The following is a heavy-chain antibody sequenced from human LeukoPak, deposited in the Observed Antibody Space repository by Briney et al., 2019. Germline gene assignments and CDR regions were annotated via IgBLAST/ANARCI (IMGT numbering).Heavy chain of an antibody. J-gene: IGHJ4*02. Sequence: PGGSLRLSCAASGFTFSSYAMHWVRQAPGKGLEWVAVISYDGSNKYYADSVKGRFTISRDNSKNTLYLQMNSLRAEDTAVYYCARGLDSSGWYPLVYWGQGTLVTVSS. CDR2: ISYDGSNK. CDR1: GFTFSSYA. D-gene: IGHD6-19*01. CDR3: ARGLDSSGWYPLVY. V-gene: IGHV3-30*04.